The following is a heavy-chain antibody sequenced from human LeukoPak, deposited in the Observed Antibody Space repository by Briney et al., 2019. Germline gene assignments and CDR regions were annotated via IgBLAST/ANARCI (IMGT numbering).Heavy chain of an antibody. CDR2: ISDSGVNT. CDR3: AKSIDY. Sequence: GGSLRLSCEVSGITFSIYTMNWVRQAPGKGLEWVSGISDSGVNTYYADSVRGRFTVSRDNSLNTLYLQMSSLRAEDTAVYFCAKSIDYWGQGTLVTVSS. J-gene: IGHJ4*02. V-gene: IGHV3-23*01. CDR1: GITFSIYT.